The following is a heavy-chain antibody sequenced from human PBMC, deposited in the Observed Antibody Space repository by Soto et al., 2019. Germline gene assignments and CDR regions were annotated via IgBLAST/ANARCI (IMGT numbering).Heavy chain of an antibody. Sequence: QVQLVQSGAEVMRPGASVKVSCKASGYTFTSYYMHWVRQAPGQGLEWMGLINPSGGRTNYAQKFKGRVTMTRDTSTMTVYMDLSSLRSEDTAVYYCAREYGNYGNDGFYAYWGQGTLVTVSS. CDR3: AREYGNYGNDGFYAY. V-gene: IGHV1-46*01. CDR1: GYTFTSYY. D-gene: IGHD3-3*01. CDR2: INPSGGRT. J-gene: IGHJ4*02.